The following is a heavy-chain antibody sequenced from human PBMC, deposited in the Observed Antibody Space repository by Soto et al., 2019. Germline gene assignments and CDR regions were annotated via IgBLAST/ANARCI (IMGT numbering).Heavy chain of an antibody. CDR2: IYYSGTT. J-gene: IGHJ4*02. Sequence: SETLSLTCTVSGGSVSSGGYYLSWIRQHPGTGLEWIGYIYYSGTTYFNPSLKSRASISLDTSKNEFSLKLTSVNAADTAVYYCARRALPQCINGVCYKAGFWEYWGEGALVTVSS. V-gene: IGHV4-31*03. CDR3: ARRALPQCINGVCYKAGFWEY. CDR1: GGSVSSGGYY. D-gene: IGHD2-8*01.